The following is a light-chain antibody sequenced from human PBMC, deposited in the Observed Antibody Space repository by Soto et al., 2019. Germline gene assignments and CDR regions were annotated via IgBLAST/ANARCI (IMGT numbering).Light chain of an antibody. CDR1: QSVSRNY. CDR2: DAF. J-gene: IGKJ1*01. V-gene: IGKV3-20*01. CDR3: QQYGDSPRT. Sequence: EIVLTQSPGTLSLSPGERATLSCRASQSVSRNYLAWYQQRPGQAPRLLIYDAFNRATGIPDRFSGRGSGTDFTLTINRLEPEDFAVYYCQQYGDSPRTFGQGTKVEIK.